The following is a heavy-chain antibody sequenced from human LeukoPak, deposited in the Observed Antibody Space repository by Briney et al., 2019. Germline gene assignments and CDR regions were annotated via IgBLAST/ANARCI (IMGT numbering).Heavy chain of an antibody. CDR1: GGTFSSYA. V-gene: IGHV1-69*05. CDR2: IIPIFGTA. J-gene: IGHJ4*02. Sequence: VASVKVSCKASGGTFSSYAISWVRQAPGQGLEWMGGIIPIFGTANYAQKLQGTVTMATDTSTSTAYMELRSLRSDDTAVCDCARVGFILWFGEPYHFDYWGQGTLVTVSS. CDR3: ARVGFILWFGEPYHFDY. D-gene: IGHD3-10*01.